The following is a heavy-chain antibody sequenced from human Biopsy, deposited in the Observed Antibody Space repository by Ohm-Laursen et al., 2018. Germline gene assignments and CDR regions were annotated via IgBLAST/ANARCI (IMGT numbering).Heavy chain of an antibody. J-gene: IGHJ6*02. CDR3: ARDSSRRAREGGMDV. V-gene: IGHV3-21*01. CDR1: AFSVSSYD. Sequence: SLRLSSAASAFSVSSYDMNWVRQAPGKGLEWISYISETSSHIYDADSVRGRFTVARDIAKNSLYLQLNSLRVEDTAVYYCARDSSRRAREGGMDVWGQGTTVTVSS. D-gene: IGHD6-6*01. CDR2: ISETSSHI.